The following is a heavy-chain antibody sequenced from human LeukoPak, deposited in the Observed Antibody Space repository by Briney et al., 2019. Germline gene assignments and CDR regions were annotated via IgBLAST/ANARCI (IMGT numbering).Heavy chain of an antibody. Sequence: ASVKVSCKVSGYTLTELSMHWVRQAPGKGLEWMGGFDPEDGETIYAQKFQGRVTITADESTSTAYMELSSLRSEDTAVYYCARGGGDYYDSSGYYAYYGMDVWGQGTTVTVSS. J-gene: IGHJ6*02. CDR1: GYTLTELS. CDR2: FDPEDGET. CDR3: ARGGGDYYDSSGYYAYYGMDV. D-gene: IGHD3-22*01. V-gene: IGHV1-24*01.